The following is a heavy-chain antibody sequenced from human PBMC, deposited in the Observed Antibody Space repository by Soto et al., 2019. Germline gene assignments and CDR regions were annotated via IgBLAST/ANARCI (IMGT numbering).Heavy chain of an antibody. CDR1: GYTFTSYD. CDR2: MNPNSGNT. V-gene: IGHV1-8*01. CDR3: ALGGYQLRPPAYGMDV. J-gene: IGHJ6*02. D-gene: IGHD2-2*01. Sequence: QVQLVQSGAEVKKPGASVKVSCKASGYTFTSYDINWVRQATGQGLEWMGWMNPNSGNTGYAQKFQGRVTMTRNTSISTAYMELSSLRSEDTAVYYCALGGYQLRPPAYGMDVWGQGTTVTVSS.